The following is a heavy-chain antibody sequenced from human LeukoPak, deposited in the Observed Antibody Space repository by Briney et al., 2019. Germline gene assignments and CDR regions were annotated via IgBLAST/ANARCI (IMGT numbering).Heavy chain of an antibody. Sequence: PGGSLRLSCAASGFTFSSYSMNWVRQAPGKGLEWVSGITGSGGKTYYADSVKGRFTISRDNSKNTLYLQMNSLRAEDTAVYYCAKDRLYDSREVDIWGQGTMVTVSS. D-gene: IGHD3-22*01. CDR3: AKDRLYDSREVDI. CDR2: ITGSGGKT. V-gene: IGHV3-23*01. J-gene: IGHJ3*02. CDR1: GFTFSSYS.